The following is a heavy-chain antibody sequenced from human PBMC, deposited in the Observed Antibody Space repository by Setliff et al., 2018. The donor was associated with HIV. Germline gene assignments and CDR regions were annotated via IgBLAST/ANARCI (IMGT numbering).Heavy chain of an antibody. Sequence: PSETLSLTCTVSGGSMSTYYWSWIRQPPGKGLEWIGYIYTSGSTNYNPSLRSRLTLSVDTSKNQFSLKLNSVTASDTAMYYCTRHRGPPWDAFDIWGQGTMVTVSS. CDR3: TRHRGPPWDAFDI. CDR2: IYTSGST. V-gene: IGHV4-4*08. J-gene: IGHJ3*02. CDR1: GGSMSTYY.